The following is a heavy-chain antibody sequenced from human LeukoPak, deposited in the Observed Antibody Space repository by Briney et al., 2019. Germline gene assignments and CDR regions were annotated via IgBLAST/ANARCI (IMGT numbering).Heavy chain of an antibody. Sequence: KTSETLSLTGPVPGGSISSNTWSGFRNPAGKGLRGIGRIYTSGSTNYNPSLKSRVTTSVDTSKNQFSLKLSSVTAADTAVYYCARGVPSSGWPVWGQGTLVTVSS. CDR1: GGSISSNT. D-gene: IGHD6-19*01. CDR2: IYTSGST. J-gene: IGHJ4*02. CDR3: ARGVPSSGWPV. V-gene: IGHV4-4*07.